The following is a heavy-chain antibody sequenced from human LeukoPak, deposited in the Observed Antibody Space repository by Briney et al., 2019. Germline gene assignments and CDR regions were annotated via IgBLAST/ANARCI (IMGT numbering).Heavy chain of an antibody. CDR2: IYHSGST. V-gene: IGHV4-30-2*01. J-gene: IGHJ4*02. D-gene: IGHD2-2*01. Sequence: SQTLSLTCAVSGGSISSGGYSWSWLRQPPGKGLEWIGYIYHSGSTYYNPSLKSRVTISVDRSKNQFSLKLSSVTAADTAVYYCARGLRCSSTSCPTGPPFDYWGQGTLVTVSS. CDR3: ARGLRCSSTSCPTGPPFDY. CDR1: GGSISSGGYS.